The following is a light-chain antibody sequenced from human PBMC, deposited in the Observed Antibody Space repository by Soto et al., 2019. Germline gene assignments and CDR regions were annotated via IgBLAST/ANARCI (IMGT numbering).Light chain of an antibody. CDR2: GAS. V-gene: IGKV3-15*01. J-gene: IGKJ1*01. CDR1: QSVSSN. CDR3: QQYNNWPRGT. Sequence: EIVMTQSPATLSVSPGERATLSFRASQSVSSNLAWYQQKPGQAPRLLIYGASTRATGIPARFSGSGSGTEFTLTISSLQSEDFAVYYCQQYNNWPRGTLGQGTKVEIK.